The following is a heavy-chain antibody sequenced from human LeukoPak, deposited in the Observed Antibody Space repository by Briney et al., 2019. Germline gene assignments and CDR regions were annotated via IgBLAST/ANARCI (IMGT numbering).Heavy chain of an antibody. D-gene: IGHD5-18*01. CDR1: GFTFSSYG. V-gene: IGHV3-30*18. CDR2: ISYDGSNK. CDR3: AKEGFGYSYGSYYFDY. J-gene: IGHJ4*02. Sequence: GGSLRLSCAASGFTFSSYGMHWVRQAPGKGLEWVAVISYDGSNKYYADSVKGRFTISRDNSKNTLYLQMNSLRAGDTAVYYCAKEGFGYSYGSYYFDYWGQGTLVTVSS.